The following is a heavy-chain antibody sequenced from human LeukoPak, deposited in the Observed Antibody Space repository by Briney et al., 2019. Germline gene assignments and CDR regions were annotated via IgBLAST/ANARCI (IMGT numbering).Heavy chain of an antibody. CDR3: ARWATEDAFDI. CDR1: GFTVSSNY. D-gene: IGHD5-12*01. J-gene: IGHJ3*02. CDR2: IYSGGST. V-gene: IGHV3-53*01. Sequence: GGSLRLSCAASGFTVSSNYMSWVRQAPGKGLEWVSVIYSGGSTYYADSVKGRFTISRDNSKNTLYLQMNSLRAEDTAVYCCARWATEDAFDIWGQGTMVTVSS.